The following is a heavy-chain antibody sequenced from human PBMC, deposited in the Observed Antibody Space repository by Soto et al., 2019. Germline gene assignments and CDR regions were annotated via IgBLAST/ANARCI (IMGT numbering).Heavy chain of an antibody. D-gene: IGHD1-1*01. CDR1: GFTFSSYA. V-gene: IGHV3-23*01. Sequence: GGSLRLSCAASGFTFSSYAMSWVRQAPGKGLEWVSAISGSGGSTYYADSVKGRFTMSRDNSKNTLYLQMNSLRAEDTAVYYCAKDRGKLERRASFDYWGQGTLVTVSS. CDR3: AKDRGKLERRASFDY. CDR2: ISGSGGST. J-gene: IGHJ4*02.